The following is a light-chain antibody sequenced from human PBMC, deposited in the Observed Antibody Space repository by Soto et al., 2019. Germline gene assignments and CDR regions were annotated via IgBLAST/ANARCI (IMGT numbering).Light chain of an antibody. CDR3: QQYINWLRT. J-gene: IGKJ1*01. V-gene: IGKV3-15*01. Sequence: EIVMTQSPATLSVSPGERATLSCRASQSVSSNLAWYQQKPGQAPRLLIYGASTRATGIPARFSGSGSETEFTLTISSLQPEDFAVYYCQQYINWLRTFGQGTKVDIK. CDR1: QSVSSN. CDR2: GAS.